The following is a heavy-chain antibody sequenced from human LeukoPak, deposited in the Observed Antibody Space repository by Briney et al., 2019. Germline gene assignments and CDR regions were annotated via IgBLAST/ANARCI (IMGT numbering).Heavy chain of an antibody. V-gene: IGHV3-23*01. J-gene: IGHJ4*02. CDR3: AKDLSPRYGSVSYQVYYFDC. Sequence: GGSLRLSGAASGFTFRNYVMSWVRQAPGKGLEWVSSISGSGTSTYYADSVKGRFTISRDNSKNTLYLQMNSLRAEDATVYYCAKDLSPRYGSVSYQVYYFDCWGQGTLVTVSS. CDR1: GFTFRNYV. CDR2: ISGSGTST. D-gene: IGHD3-10*01.